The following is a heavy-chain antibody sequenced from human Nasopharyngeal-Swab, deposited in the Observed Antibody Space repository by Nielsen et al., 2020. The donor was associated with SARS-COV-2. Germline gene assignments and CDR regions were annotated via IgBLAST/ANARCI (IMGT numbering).Heavy chain of an antibody. CDR2: IGGDGGDS. J-gene: IGHJ2*01. Sequence: GESLKISCAASGFTFSSFALNWVRQAPGKGLEWVSVIGGDGGDSSYADSVKGRFTISRDNAGTSLSLQMNSLRAEDTAVYYCARFSNKGNRYWFFDLWGRGTLVTVSS. CDR3: ARFSNKGNRYWFFDL. V-gene: IGHV3-21*01. D-gene: IGHD1-14*01. CDR1: GFTFSSFA.